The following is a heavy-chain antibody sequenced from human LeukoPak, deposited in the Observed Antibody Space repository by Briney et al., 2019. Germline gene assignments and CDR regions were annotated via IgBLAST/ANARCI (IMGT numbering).Heavy chain of an antibody. CDR2: ISSSGSYI. CDR1: GFTFSSYS. Sequence: GGSLRLSCAASGFTFSSYSMNWVRQAPGKGLEWVSSISSSGSYIYYADSVKGRFTISRDNAKNSLYLQMNSLRAEDTAVYYCARDDLGYFDYWGQGTLVTVSS. V-gene: IGHV3-21*01. D-gene: IGHD3-16*01. J-gene: IGHJ4*02. CDR3: ARDDLGYFDY.